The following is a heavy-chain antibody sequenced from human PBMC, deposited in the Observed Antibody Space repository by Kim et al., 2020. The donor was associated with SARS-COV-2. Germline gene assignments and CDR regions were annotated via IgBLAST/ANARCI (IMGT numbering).Heavy chain of an antibody. V-gene: IGHV4-59*01. CDR3: ARLTYYYDSSGYYTYAFD. D-gene: IGHD3-22*01. CDR1: GGSISSYY. J-gene: IGHJ3*02. Sequence: SETLSLNCSVSGGSISSYYWSWIRQPPGKGLEWIGYIDYSGSTSYNPSLESRVTISVDPSKNHFSLILTSVTDADTAVYYCARLTYYYDSSGYYTYAFD. CDR2: IDYSGST.